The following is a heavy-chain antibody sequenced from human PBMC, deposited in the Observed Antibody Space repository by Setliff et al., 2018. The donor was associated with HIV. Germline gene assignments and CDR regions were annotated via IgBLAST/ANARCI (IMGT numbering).Heavy chain of an antibody. CDR1: GYNFAIYG. CDR3: AKDDFTGAYPSVALDI. D-gene: IGHD1-26*01. J-gene: IGHJ3*02. CDR2: ISASGDA. Sequence: WASVKVSCKASGYNFAIYGISWVRQAPGQGLEWMGWISASGDAKPAQKFQGRVTLTTDTSSSTAYMELRSLTSDDTAIYYCAKDDFTGAYPSVALDIWGQGTMVTVSS. V-gene: IGHV1-18*01.